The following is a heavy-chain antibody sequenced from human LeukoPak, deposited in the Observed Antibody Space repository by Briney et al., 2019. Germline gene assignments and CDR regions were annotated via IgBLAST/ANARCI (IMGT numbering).Heavy chain of an antibody. V-gene: IGHV1-18*01. CDR3: ARDLRGDGSSWGLVDY. D-gene: IGHD6-13*01. CDR2: ISAYNGNT. J-gene: IGHJ4*02. Sequence: ASVKVSCKASGYTFISYGISWVRQAPGQGLEWMGWISAYNGNTNYAQKLQGRVTMTTDTSTSTAYMDLRSLRSDDTAVYYCARDLRGDGSSWGLVDYWGQGTLVTVSS. CDR1: GYTFISYG.